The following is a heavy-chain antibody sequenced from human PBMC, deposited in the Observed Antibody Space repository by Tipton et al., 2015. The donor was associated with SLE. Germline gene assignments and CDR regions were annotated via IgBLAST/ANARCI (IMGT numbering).Heavy chain of an antibody. D-gene: IGHD4-17*01. J-gene: IGHJ4*02. Sequence: LRLSRTVSGGSISSGGYYWSWIRQHPGKGLEWIGYIYYSGSTYYNPSLKSRVTISVDTSKNQFSLKLSSVTAADTAVYYCARDRGDDYGDPPGYFDYWGQGTLVTVSS. V-gene: IGHV4-31*02. CDR2: IYYSGST. CDR3: ARDRGDDYGDPPGYFDY. CDR1: GGSISSGGYY.